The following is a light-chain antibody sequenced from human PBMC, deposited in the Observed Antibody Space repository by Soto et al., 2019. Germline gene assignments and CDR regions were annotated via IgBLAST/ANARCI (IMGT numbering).Light chain of an antibody. J-gene: IGKJ4*02. V-gene: IGKV1-39*01. CDR1: QSISSY. CDR2: AAS. Sequence: DIQMTQSPSSLSASVGDRVTSTCRASQSISSYLHWYQQKPGTAHKLLIYAASSLQSGGPSRFSGRVSGTDFTLAISSLQPEYFGTCYCERSVSIHLTVAGGPRLEI. CDR3: ERSVSIHLT.